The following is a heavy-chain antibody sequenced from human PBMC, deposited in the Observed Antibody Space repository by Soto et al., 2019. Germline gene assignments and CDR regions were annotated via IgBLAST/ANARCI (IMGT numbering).Heavy chain of an antibody. CDR1: GGTFTSYA. CDR3: ARCITMIVVSLYGMNV. D-gene: IGHD3-22*01. Sequence: SVKVSYKASGGTFTSYATSWVRQAPGQGLEWMGGIIPIFGTANYAQKFQGRVTITADESTSTAYMELSSLRSEDTAVYYCARCITMIVVSLYGMNVWGQGTTVTVSS. V-gene: IGHV1-69*13. CDR2: IIPIFGTA. J-gene: IGHJ6*02.